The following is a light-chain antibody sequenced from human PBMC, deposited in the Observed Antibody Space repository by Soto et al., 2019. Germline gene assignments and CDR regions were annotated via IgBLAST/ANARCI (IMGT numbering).Light chain of an antibody. V-gene: IGKV3-11*01. CDR3: QQRINWPVT. CDR2: DAS. CDR1: QSVSSSY. Sequence: IVLTQSPGTLSLSPGERATFSCRASQSVSSSYIAWYQQKPGQAPRLLIYDASNRATGIPARFSGSGSGTDFTLTISSLEPEDYAVYYCQQRINWPVTFGPGTKVDIK. J-gene: IGKJ3*01.